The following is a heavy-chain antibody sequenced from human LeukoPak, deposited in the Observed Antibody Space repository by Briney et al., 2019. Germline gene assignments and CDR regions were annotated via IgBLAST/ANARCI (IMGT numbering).Heavy chain of an antibody. CDR2: ISGSGGKT. Sequence: GGSLRLSCTTSGFTFTSHAMDWVRQAPGKGPEWVSAISGSGGKTFYPASVRGRSTISGENSRKTLYLQMTSLRVEDTATYYCARPRDESGWRYFDRWGPGTLVTVSS. CDR1: GFTFTSHA. CDR3: ARPRDESGWRYFDR. D-gene: IGHD3-22*01. J-gene: IGHJ4*02. V-gene: IGHV3-23*01.